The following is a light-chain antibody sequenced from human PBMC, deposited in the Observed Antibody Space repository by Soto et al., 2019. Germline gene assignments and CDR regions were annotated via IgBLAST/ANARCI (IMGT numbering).Light chain of an antibody. V-gene: IGLV1-40*01. Sequence: QSVLTQPPSVSGAPGQRGTISCTGTSSNIGAGYAVHWYQQLPGTAPKLLIYNNANRPSGVPDRISASNSGTSASLAITGLQAEDEAHYYCQSYDDGLRGSVFGGGTKLTVL. J-gene: IGLJ2*01. CDR2: NNA. CDR3: QSYDDGLRGSV. CDR1: SSNIGAGYA.